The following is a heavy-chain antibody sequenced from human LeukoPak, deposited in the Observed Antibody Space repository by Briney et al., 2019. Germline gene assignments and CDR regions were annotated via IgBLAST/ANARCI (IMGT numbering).Heavy chain of an antibody. CDR3: ARDHSSGSSWLSNP. CDR2: ISAYNGNT. J-gene: IGHJ5*02. CDR1: GYTFTSYG. D-gene: IGHD6-13*01. V-gene: IGHV1-18*01. Sequence: ASVKVSCKASGYTFTSYGISWVRQAPGQGLEWMGWISAYNGNTNYAQKLQGRVTMTTDTSTSTAYMELRSLRSDDTAVYYCARDHSSGSSWLSNPWGQGTLVTVSS.